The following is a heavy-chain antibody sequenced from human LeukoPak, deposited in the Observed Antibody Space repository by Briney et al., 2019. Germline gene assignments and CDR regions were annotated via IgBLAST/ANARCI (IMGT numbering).Heavy chain of an antibody. Sequence: ASVKVSCKASGYTFTSYGISWMRQAPGQGLEWMGWISAFNANTNYAQKFQGRVTMTTDTSTSTVYMDLRNLRSDDTAVYYCARDLDIVVVAAALRHYGLDVWGQGTTVTVSS. V-gene: IGHV1-18*01. CDR1: GYTFTSYG. D-gene: IGHD2-15*01. J-gene: IGHJ6*02. CDR3: ARDLDIVVVAAALRHYGLDV. CDR2: ISAFNANT.